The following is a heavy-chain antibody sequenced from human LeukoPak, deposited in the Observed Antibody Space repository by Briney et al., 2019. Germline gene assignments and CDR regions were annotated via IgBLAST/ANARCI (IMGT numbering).Heavy chain of an antibody. CDR1: GFTFSSYG. CDR3: ASALGGWYDY. Sequence: GGSLRLSCAASGFTFSSYGMHWVRQAPGKGLEWVAVISYDGSNKYYADSVKGRFTISRDNSKNTLYLQMNSLRAEDTAVYYCASALGGWYDYWGQGTLVTVSS. V-gene: IGHV3-30*03. J-gene: IGHJ4*02. CDR2: ISYDGSNK. D-gene: IGHD6-19*01.